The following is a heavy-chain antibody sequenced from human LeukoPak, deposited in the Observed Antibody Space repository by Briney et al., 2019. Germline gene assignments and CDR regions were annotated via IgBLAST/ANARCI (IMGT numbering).Heavy chain of an antibody. CDR2: ISPTDSAI. CDR1: GFNFSSYE. V-gene: IGHV3-48*03. D-gene: IGHD6-6*01. J-gene: IGHJ4*02. CDR3: ARGASGSSFGY. Sequence: GGSLRLSCAASGFNFSSYEMIWVRQAPGKGLEWVSYISPTDSAIYYADSVKGRFTISRDNAKNSLYLQMNSLRAEDTAVYYCARGASGSSFGYWGQGTLVTVSS.